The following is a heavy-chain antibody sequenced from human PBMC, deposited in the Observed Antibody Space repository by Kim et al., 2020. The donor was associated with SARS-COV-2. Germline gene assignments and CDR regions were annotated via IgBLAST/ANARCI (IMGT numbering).Heavy chain of an antibody. J-gene: IGHJ4*02. V-gene: IGHV1-69*13. CDR1: GGTFSSYA. Sequence: SVKVSCKASGGTFSSYAISWVRQAPGQGLEWMGGIIPIFGTANYAQKFQGRVTITADESTSTAYMELSSLRSEDTAGYYCARAGGYIWGSYRYTGLRFDYWGQGTLVPVSS. D-gene: IGHD3-16*02. CDR2: IIPIFGTA. CDR3: ARAGGYIWGSYRYTGLRFDY.